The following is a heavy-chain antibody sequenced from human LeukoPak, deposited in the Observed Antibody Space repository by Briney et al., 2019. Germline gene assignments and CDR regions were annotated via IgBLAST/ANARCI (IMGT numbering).Heavy chain of an antibody. D-gene: IGHD3-22*01. J-gene: IGHJ5*02. CDR2: VNLQGST. CDR1: GGSISNTNW. V-gene: IGHV4-4*02. CDR3: ARDVNYYDSSGYPLP. Sequence: PSETLSLTCGVSGGSISNTNWWTWVRQPPGKGLEWIGEVNLQGSTNYNPSLKSRVTISVDTSKNQFSLKLSFVTAADTAVYYCARDVNYYDSSGYPLPWGQGTLVTVSS.